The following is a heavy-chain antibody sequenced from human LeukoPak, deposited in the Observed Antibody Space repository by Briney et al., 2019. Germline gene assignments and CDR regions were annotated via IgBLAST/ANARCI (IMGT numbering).Heavy chain of an antibody. D-gene: IGHD3-3*01. CDR1: GFTFSIYW. J-gene: IGHJ5*02. Sequence: GGSLRLSCAASGFTFSIYWMNWVRQAPGKGLEWVGRIKSKTDGGTTDYAAPVKGRFTISRDDSKNTLYLQMNSLKTEETAVYYCTRDFWSGYSIDPWGQGTLVTVSS. CDR3: TRDFWSGYSIDP. V-gene: IGHV3-15*01. CDR2: IKSKTDGGTT.